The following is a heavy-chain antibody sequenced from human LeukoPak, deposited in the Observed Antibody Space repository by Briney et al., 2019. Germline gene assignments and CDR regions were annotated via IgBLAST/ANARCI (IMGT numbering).Heavy chain of an antibody. CDR3: ARVCPYYDSSRNWCDP. D-gene: IGHD3-22*01. V-gene: IGHV3-21*01. CDR2: ISSSSYI. Sequence: GGSLRLSCAASGFTFSNYGMNWVRQAPGKGLEWVSCISSSSYIYYADSVKGRFTISRDNAKNSLYLQMNSLRADDTAVYYCARVCPYYDSSRNWCDPWGQGTVVTVSS. J-gene: IGHJ5*02. CDR1: GFTFSNYG.